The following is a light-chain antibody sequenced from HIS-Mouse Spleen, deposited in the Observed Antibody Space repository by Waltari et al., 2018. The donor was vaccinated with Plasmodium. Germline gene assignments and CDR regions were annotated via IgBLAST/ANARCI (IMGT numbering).Light chain of an antibody. CDR2: GAS. V-gene: IGKV3-15*01. CDR3: QQYNNWPLT. J-gene: IGKJ4*01. CDR1: QSVSSN. Sequence: EIVMTQSPATLSVSTGERATLSCRASQSVSSNLAWYQQKPGQAPRLLIYGASTRATGIPARFSGIGSGTEFTLTISSMQSEDFAVYYCQQYNNWPLTFGGGTKVEIK.